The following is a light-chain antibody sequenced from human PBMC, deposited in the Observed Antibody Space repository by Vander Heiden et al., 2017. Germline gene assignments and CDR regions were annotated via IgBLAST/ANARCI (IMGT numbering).Light chain of an antibody. J-gene: IGKJ2*01. V-gene: IGKV1-39*01. Sequence: DIQMTQSPSSLSASVGDSVTTTCRASKSSNTYLDWYQQKPGKAPKLLIYAASSLESGVPSRFSGSGSGTDFTLTISSLQPEDFAIYYCQQSDSTPYTFGQGTKLEIK. CDR1: KSSNTY. CDR2: AAS. CDR3: QQSDSTPYT.